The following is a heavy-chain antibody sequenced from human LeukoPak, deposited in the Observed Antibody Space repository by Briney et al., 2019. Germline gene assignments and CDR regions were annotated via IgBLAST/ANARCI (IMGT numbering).Heavy chain of an antibody. J-gene: IGHJ5*02. Sequence: GASVKVSCKASGYTLTSYGISWVRQAPGQGLEWMGWISAYNGNTNYAQKLQGRVTMTTDTSTSTAYMELRSLRSDDTAVYYCARDQSPGIAVAGPNWFDPWGQGTLVTVSS. CDR1: GYTLTSYG. CDR2: ISAYNGNT. V-gene: IGHV1-18*01. D-gene: IGHD6-19*01. CDR3: ARDQSPGIAVAGPNWFDP.